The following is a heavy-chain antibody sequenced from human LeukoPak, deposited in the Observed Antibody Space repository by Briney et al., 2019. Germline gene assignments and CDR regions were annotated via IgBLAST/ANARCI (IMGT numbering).Heavy chain of an antibody. Sequence: ASVKVSCKDSGYTFTSYGISWVRQAPGQGLEWMGWISAYNGNTNYAQKLQGRVTMTTDTSTSTAYMELRSLRSDDTAVYYCARDYYGSGRSFGFDYWGQGTLVTVSS. CDR3: ARDYYGSGRSFGFDY. V-gene: IGHV1-18*01. J-gene: IGHJ4*02. CDR2: ISAYNGNT. CDR1: GYTFTSYG. D-gene: IGHD3-10*01.